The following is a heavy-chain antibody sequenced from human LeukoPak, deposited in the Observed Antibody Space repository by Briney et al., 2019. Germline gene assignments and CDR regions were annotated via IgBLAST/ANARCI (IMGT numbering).Heavy chain of an antibody. CDR2: IWYDGSNK. D-gene: IGHD4-17*01. J-gene: IGHJ4*02. CDR3: ARDRSTTAVDY. Sequence: PGGSLRLSCAAPGFTFSSYGMHWVRQAPGRGLEWVAVIWYDGSNKYYADSVRGRFTISRDNSKNTLYLQINGLRAEDTAVYYCARDRSTTAVDYWGQGTLVTVSS. CDR1: GFTFSSYG. V-gene: IGHV3-33*01.